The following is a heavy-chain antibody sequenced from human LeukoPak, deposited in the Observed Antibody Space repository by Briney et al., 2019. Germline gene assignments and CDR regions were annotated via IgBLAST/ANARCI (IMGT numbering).Heavy chain of an antibody. D-gene: IGHD2-15*01. J-gene: IGHJ6*02. CDR3: ARCGYCSGGSCYSVPLHYGMDV. V-gene: IGHV1-2*02. CDR1: GYTFTSYG. CDR2: INPNSGGT. Sequence: ASVKVSCKASGYTFTSYGISWVRQAPGQGLEWMGWINPNSGGTNYAQKFQGRVTMTRDTSISTAYMELSRLRSDDTAVYYCARCGYCSGGSCYSVPLHYGMDVWGQGTTVTVSS.